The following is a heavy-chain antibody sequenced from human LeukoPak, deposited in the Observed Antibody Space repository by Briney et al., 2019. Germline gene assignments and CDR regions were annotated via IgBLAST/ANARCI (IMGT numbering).Heavy chain of an antibody. CDR2: IYTSGST. J-gene: IGHJ3*02. Sequence: SETLSLTCTVSSGSISSGDYYWSWIRQPAGEGLEWIGRIYTSGSTNYNPSLKSRVTISLDTSKNQFSLNLSSVTAADTAVYYCARDTYYHDSSGYRKMEDASDIWGQGTMVTVSS. D-gene: IGHD3-22*01. CDR1: SGSISSGDYY. V-gene: IGHV4-61*02. CDR3: ARDTYYHDSSGYRKMEDASDI.